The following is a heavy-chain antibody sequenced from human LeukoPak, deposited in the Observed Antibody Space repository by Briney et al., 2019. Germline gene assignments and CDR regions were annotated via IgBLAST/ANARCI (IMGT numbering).Heavy chain of an antibody. CDR2: ISSSSSYI. Sequence: GGSLRLSCAASGFTFSSYSMNWVRQAPGKGLEWVSSISSSSSYIYHADSVKGRFTISRDNAKNSLYLQMNSLRAEDTAVYYCARGSLTSSIAARTIYFDYWGQGTLVTVSS. J-gene: IGHJ4*02. V-gene: IGHV3-21*01. CDR3: ARGSLTSSIAARTIYFDY. CDR1: GFTFSSYS. D-gene: IGHD6-6*01.